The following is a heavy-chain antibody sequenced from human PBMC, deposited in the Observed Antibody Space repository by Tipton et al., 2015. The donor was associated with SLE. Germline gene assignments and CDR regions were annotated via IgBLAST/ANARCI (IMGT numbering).Heavy chain of an antibody. CDR1: GFNFTKYR. D-gene: IGHD2-21*01. CDR3: ARYSLTNWHLDL. Sequence: GSLRLSCVGSGFNFTKYRMSWIRQAPGKGLQWVAHIKEDGVEQFYADSVKGRLTISRDNAKSSLFLQLNSLRVDDTAIYYCARYSLTNWHLDLWGRGTLVTFSS. CDR2: IKEDGVEQ. J-gene: IGHJ2*01. V-gene: IGHV3-7*01.